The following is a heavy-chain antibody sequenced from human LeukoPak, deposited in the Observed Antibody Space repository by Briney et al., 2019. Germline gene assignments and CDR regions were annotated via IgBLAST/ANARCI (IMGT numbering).Heavy chain of an antibody. CDR2: ISAYNGNT. D-gene: IGHD3-3*01. CDR3: ARTVLRFLEWPGWFDP. CDR1: GYTFTSYG. Sequence: ASVKVSCKASGYTFTSYGISWVRQAPGQGLEWMGWISAYNGNTNYAQKFQGRVTITTDESTSTAYMELSSLRSEDTAVYYCARTVLRFLEWPGWFDPWGQGTLVTVSS. V-gene: IGHV1-18*01. J-gene: IGHJ5*02.